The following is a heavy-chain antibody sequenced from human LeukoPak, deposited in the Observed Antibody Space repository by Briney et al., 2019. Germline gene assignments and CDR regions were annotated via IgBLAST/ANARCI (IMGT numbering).Heavy chain of an antibody. CDR2: INPNSGGT. V-gene: IGHV1-2*02. D-gene: IGHD6-13*01. CDR1: GYTFTGYY. Sequence: ASVKVSCKASGYTFTGYYMHWVRQAPGQGLEWMGWINPNSGGTNYAQKFQGRVTMTRDTSISTAYMELSRLRSDDTAVYYCARDRGSSLPIYARLANWFDPWGQGTLVTVSS. CDR3: ARDRGSSLPIYARLANWFDP. J-gene: IGHJ5*02.